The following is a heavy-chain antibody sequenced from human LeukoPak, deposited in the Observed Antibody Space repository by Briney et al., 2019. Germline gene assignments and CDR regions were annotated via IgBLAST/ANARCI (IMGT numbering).Heavy chain of an antibody. V-gene: IGHV3-23*01. Sequence: GGSLRLSCAASGFTFSSYGMSWVRQAPGKGLEWVSSISGSGGNVYYAGSVRGRFTISRDNSKNTVYLQMNSLRAEDTATYYCARDIRNYYDSGAYGWFDPWGQGTLVPVSS. J-gene: IGHJ5*02. CDR3: ARDIRNYYDSGAYGWFDP. CDR2: ISGSGGNV. D-gene: IGHD3-10*01. CDR1: GFTFSSYG.